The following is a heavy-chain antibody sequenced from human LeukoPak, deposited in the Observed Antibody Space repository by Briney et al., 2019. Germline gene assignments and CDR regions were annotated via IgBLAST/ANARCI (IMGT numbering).Heavy chain of an antibody. D-gene: IGHD6-13*01. CDR2: INSDGSGT. CDR3: ARDHDSSSWRDHYFYY. CDR1: GFTFSSYW. Sequence: GGSLRLSCAAPGFTFSSYWMHWVRQAPGKGLVWVSRINSDGSGTSYADSVKGRFTISRDNAKNTLYLQMNSLRAEDTAVYYCARDHDSSSWRDHYFYYWGQGTLVTVSS. V-gene: IGHV3-74*01. J-gene: IGHJ4*02.